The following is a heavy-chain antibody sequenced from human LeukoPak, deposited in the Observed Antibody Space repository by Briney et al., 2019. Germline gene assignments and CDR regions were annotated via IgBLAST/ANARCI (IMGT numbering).Heavy chain of an antibody. CDR3: ARTLPRFDP. J-gene: IGHJ5*02. CDR2: INHSGST. CDR1: GGPFSGYY. Sequence: SETPSLTCAVYGGPFSGYYWSWIRQPPGKGLEWIGEINHSGSTNYNPSLKSRVTISVGTSKNQFSLKLSSVTAADMAVYYCARTLPRFDPWGQGTLVTVSS. V-gene: IGHV4-34*01.